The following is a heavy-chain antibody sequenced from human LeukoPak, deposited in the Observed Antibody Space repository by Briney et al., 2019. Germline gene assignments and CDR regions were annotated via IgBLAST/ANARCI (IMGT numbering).Heavy chain of an antibody. CDR2: IYYSGST. D-gene: IGHD3-10*01. Sequence: PSETLSLTCTVSGGSISSHYWSWIRQPPGKGLEWIGYIYYSGSTNYNPSLKSRVTISVDTSKNQFSLKLSSVTAADTAVYYCASQPMVRQSTWFDPWGQGTLVTVSS. V-gene: IGHV4-59*11. CDR3: ASQPMVRQSTWFDP. CDR1: GGSISSHY. J-gene: IGHJ5*02.